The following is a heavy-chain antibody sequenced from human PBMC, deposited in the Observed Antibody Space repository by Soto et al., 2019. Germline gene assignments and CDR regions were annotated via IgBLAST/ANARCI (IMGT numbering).Heavy chain of an antibody. Sequence: GGSLRLSCAASGFTFSSYAMSWVRQAPGKGLEWVSAISGSGGSTYYVDSVKGRFTISRDNSKNTLYLQMNSLRAEDTAVYYCAKDQSIAARPGAAYDYWGQGTLVTVSS. CDR1: GFTFSSYA. D-gene: IGHD6-6*01. CDR2: ISGSGGST. J-gene: IGHJ4*02. V-gene: IGHV3-23*01. CDR3: AKDQSIAARPGAAYDY.